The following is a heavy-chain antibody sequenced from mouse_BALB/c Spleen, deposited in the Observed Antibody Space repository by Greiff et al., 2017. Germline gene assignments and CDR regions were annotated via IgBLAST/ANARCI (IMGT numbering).Heavy chain of an antibody. CDR1: GFSLTSYG. CDR3: VSSNFAWFAY. V-gene: IGHV2-2-2*01. D-gene: IGHD4-1*01. CDR2: IWSGGST. J-gene: IGHJ3*01. Sequence: QVHVKQSGPGLVQPSQSLSITCTVSGFSLTSYGVHWVRQSPGKGLEWLGVIWSGGSTDYNAAFISRLSISKDNSKSQVFFKMNSLQADDTAIYYCVSSNFAWFAYWGQGTLVTVSA.